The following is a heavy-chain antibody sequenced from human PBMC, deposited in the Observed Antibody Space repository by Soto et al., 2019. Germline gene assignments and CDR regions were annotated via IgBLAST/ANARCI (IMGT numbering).Heavy chain of an antibody. V-gene: IGHV4-30-4*01. Sequence: SETLSLTCTVSGDSISSGDYYWSWIRQPPGKGLEWMGYIFYSGYTYYTPSLKSRLTISVDTSKNQFSLKLTSVTAADTAVYYCARECSHTTCSVTDFNNCFDPWGQGTLVTVSS. J-gene: IGHJ5*02. D-gene: IGHD2-2*01. CDR2: IFYSGYT. CDR3: ARECSHTTCSVTDFNNCFDP. CDR1: GDSISSGDYY.